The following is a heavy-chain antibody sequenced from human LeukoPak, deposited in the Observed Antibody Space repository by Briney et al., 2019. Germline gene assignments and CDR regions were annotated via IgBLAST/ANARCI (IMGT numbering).Heavy chain of an antibody. CDR2: ISAYNGNT. Sequence: ASVKVSCKASGYTFTSYGISWVRQAPGQGLEWMGWISAYNGNTNYAQKLQGRVTMTTDTSTSTAYMELRSLRSDDTAVYYCARGQGVYYYDSSGSHDAFDIWGQGTMVTVSS. CDR1: GYTFTSYG. V-gene: IGHV1-18*01. D-gene: IGHD3-22*01. J-gene: IGHJ3*02. CDR3: ARGQGVYYYDSSGSHDAFDI.